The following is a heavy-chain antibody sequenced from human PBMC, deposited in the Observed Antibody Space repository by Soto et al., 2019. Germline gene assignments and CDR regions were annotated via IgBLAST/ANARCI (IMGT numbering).Heavy chain of an antibody. CDR3: ARQQRGGFDY. CDR1: GFTFSSYS. CDR2: ISSSSSYI. Sequence: EVQLVESGGGLVKPGGSLRLSCAASGFTFSSYSMNWVRQAPGKGLEWVSSISSSSSYIYYADSVKGRFTISRDNAKNSLYLQMNSLRDEDTAVYYCARQQRGGFDYWGQGTLVTVSS. V-gene: IGHV3-21*01. J-gene: IGHJ4*02. D-gene: IGHD6-13*01.